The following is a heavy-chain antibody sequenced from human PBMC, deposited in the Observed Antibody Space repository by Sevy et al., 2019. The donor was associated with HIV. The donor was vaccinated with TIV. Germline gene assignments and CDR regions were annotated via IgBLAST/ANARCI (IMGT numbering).Heavy chain of an antibody. J-gene: IGHJ2*01. CDR3: RGELLDWYFDL. V-gene: IGHV4-39*01. CDR1: GGSISSSSYC. Sequence: SETLSLTFTVSGGSISSSSYCWGWIRQPPGKGLEWIGSIYYSGSTYYNPSLKSRVTISVDTSKNQFSLKLSSVTATDTAVYYCRGELLDWYFDLWGRGTLVTVSS. D-gene: IGHD1-26*01. CDR2: IYYSGST.